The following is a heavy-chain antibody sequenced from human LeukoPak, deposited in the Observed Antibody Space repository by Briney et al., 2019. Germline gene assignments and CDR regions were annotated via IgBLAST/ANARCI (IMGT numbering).Heavy chain of an antibody. CDR1: GFTFGDYG. V-gene: IGHV3-49*04. CDR2: IKSKASGGTI. CDR3: ARGHTSPSY. J-gene: IGHJ4*02. D-gene: IGHD5-18*01. Sequence: PGGSLRLSCTASGFTFGDYGMTWVRQAPRKGLEWISHIKSKASGGTIEYAASVKGRFTISRDDSKSIAYLQMNSLETEDTAVYYCARGHTSPSYWGQGTLVTVSS.